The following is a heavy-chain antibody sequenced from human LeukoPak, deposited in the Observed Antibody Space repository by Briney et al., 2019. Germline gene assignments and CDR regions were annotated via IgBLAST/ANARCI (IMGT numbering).Heavy chain of an antibody. CDR3: ARDHTIFGVVIAYYFDY. J-gene: IGHJ4*02. CDR2: IGSSSSYI. D-gene: IGHD3-3*01. CDR1: GFTFSSYS. Sequence: GGSLRLSCAASGFTFSSYSMNWVRQAPGKGLEWVSSIGSSSSYIYYADSVKGRFTISRDNAKNSLYLQMNSLRAEDTAVYYCARDHTIFGVVIAYYFDYWGQGTLVTVSS. V-gene: IGHV3-21*01.